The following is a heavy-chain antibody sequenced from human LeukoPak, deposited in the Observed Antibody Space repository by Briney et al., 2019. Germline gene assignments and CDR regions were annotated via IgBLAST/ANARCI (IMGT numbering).Heavy chain of an antibody. CDR1: GFTFDDYA. D-gene: IGHD3-22*01. CDR3: ARGYYYDSTFDY. V-gene: IGHV3-9*01. CDR2: ISWNSGSI. J-gene: IGHJ4*02. Sequence: GGSLRLSCAASGFTFDDYAMHWVRQAPGKGLEWVSGISWNSGSIGYADSVKGRFTISRDNAKNSLYLQMNSLRAEDTAVYYCARGYYYDSTFDYWGQGTLVTVSS.